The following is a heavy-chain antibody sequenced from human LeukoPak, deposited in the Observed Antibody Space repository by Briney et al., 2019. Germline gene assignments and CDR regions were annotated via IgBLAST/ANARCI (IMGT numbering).Heavy chain of an antibody. V-gene: IGHV3-21*01. D-gene: IGHD6-6*01. J-gene: IGHJ4*02. CDR3: AKDQGYSSSGRGPYDY. CDR1: AFSFSNYN. Sequence: GGSLRLSCAASAFSFSNYNMNWVRQAPGKGLEWVSSITSSGSYIYYADSVEGRFTISRDNAKNSLYLQLNSLRAEDTAVYYCAKDQGYSSSGRGPYDYWGQGTLVTVSS. CDR2: ITSSGSYI.